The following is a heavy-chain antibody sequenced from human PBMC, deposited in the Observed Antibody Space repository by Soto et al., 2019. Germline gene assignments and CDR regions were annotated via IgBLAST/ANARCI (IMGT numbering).Heavy chain of an antibody. Sequence: GGSLRLSCAASGFTFSSYAMSWVRQAPGKGLEWVSAISGSGGSTYYADSVKGRFTISRDNSKNTLYLQMNSLRAEDTAVYYCARTPMVRGVIFASRPNYGMDVWGQGTTVTVSS. D-gene: IGHD3-10*01. V-gene: IGHV3-23*01. CDR2: ISGSGGST. J-gene: IGHJ6*02. CDR1: GFTFSSYA. CDR3: ARTPMVRGVIFASRPNYGMDV.